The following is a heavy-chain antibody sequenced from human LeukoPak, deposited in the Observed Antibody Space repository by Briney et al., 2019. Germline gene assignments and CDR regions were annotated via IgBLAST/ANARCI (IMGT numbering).Heavy chain of an antibody. CDR1: GFTFSSYS. CDR3: ARARVHYYGSGSLSWYFDY. Sequence: GGSLRLSCAASGFTFSSYSMNWVRQAPGKGLEWVSYISSSSSTIYYADSVKGRFTISRDNAKNSLYLQMNSLRAEDTAVYYCARARVHYYGSGSLSWYFDYWGQGTLVTVSS. J-gene: IGHJ4*02. CDR2: ISSSSSTI. D-gene: IGHD3-10*01. V-gene: IGHV3-48*01.